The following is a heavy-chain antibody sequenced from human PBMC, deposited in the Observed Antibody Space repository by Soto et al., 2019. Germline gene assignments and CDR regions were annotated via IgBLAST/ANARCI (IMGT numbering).Heavy chain of an antibody. CDR2: FDPEDGET. J-gene: IGHJ4*02. V-gene: IGHV1-24*01. CDR1: GYTLTELS. Sequence: VASVKVSCKVSGYTLTELSMHWVRQAPGKGLEWMGGFDPEDGETIYAQKFQGRVTMTEDTSTDTAYMELSSLRSEDTAVYYCATQGAWDILTGFDYWGQGTLVTVSS. CDR3: ATQGAWDILTGFDY. D-gene: IGHD3-9*01.